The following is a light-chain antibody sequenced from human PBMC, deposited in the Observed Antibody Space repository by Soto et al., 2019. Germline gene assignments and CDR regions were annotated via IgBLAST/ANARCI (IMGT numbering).Light chain of an antibody. CDR3: QQYNDWPPIT. CDR2: DAS. Sequence: EIVFTQSPDTLSLSPGETATLSCRASQSLRATYVAWYQQKPGQAPRLLIYDASTRATVIPARFSGSGSGTEFTLTISSLQSEDFAVYYCQQYNDWPPITFGQGTRLEIK. V-gene: IGKV3-15*01. J-gene: IGKJ5*01. CDR1: QSLRATY.